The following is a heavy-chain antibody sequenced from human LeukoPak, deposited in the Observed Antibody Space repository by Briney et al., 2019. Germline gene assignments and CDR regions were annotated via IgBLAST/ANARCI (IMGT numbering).Heavy chain of an antibody. V-gene: IGHV3-23*01. CDR1: GFTFSSYA. CDR2: ISGSGGST. Sequence: GGSLRLSCAASGFTFSSYAMSWVRQAPGKGLGWVSVISGSGGSTYYADSVKGRFTISRDNSKNTLYLQMNSLRAEDTAVYYCAKRPRGAVAANYAWFDPWGQGTLVTVSS. J-gene: IGHJ5*02. D-gene: IGHD6-19*01. CDR3: AKRPRGAVAANYAWFDP.